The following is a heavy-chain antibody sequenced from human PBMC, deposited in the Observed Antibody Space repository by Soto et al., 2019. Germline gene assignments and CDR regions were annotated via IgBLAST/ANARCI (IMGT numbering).Heavy chain of an antibody. D-gene: IGHD2-2*01. CDR2: ICGSGGST. CDR3: ASYCSSTSCYARNFDY. V-gene: IGHV3-23*01. CDR1: GFTFSSYA. Sequence: GGSLRLSCAASGFTFSSYAMSCVRQAPGKGLEWVSAICGSGGSTYYADSVKGRFTISRDNSKNTLYLQMNSLRAEDTAVYYCASYCSSTSCYARNFDYWGQGTLVTVSS. J-gene: IGHJ4*02.